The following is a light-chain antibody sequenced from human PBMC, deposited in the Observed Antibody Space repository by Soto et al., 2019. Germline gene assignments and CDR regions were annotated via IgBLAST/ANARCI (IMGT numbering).Light chain of an antibody. CDR3: QQRSNWIT. CDR2: GAF. V-gene: IGKV3-11*01. J-gene: IGKJ5*01. Sequence: EIVMTQSPATLSVSPGERATLSCRASPSVTNYLAWYQQKPGQPPRLLIYGAFNRAAGIPARFSGSGSGTDFTLTISSLEPEDSAVYYCQQRSNWITFGQGTRLEIK. CDR1: PSVTNY.